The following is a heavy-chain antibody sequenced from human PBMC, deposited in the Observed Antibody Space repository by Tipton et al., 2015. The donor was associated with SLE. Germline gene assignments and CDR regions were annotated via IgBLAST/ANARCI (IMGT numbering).Heavy chain of an antibody. D-gene: IGHD5-12*01. J-gene: IGHJ3*02. CDR1: GFTFSSYS. CDR2: ISSSSSYI. CDR3: ARRYSGYDDAFDI. V-gene: IGHV3-21*01. Sequence: SLRLSCAASGFTFSSYSMNWVRQAPGKGLEWVSSISSSSSYIYYADSVKGRFTISRDNAKNSLYLQMNSLRAEDMAVYYCARRYSGYDDAFDIWGQGTMVTVSS.